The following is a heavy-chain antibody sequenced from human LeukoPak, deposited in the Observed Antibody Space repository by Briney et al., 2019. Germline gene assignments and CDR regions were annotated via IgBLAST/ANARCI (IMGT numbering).Heavy chain of an antibody. CDR2: ISGSGGST. CDR3: ATHPQSSRGGTPFDY. CDR1: GFTFNRYN. V-gene: IGHV3-23*01. J-gene: IGHJ4*02. D-gene: IGHD3-16*01. Sequence: PGGSLRLSCAASGFTFNRYNMNWVRQAPGKGLEWVSAISGSGGSTYYADSVKGRFTISRDNSKNTLYLQMNSLRAEDTAVYYCATHPQSSRGGTPFDYWGQGTLVTVSS.